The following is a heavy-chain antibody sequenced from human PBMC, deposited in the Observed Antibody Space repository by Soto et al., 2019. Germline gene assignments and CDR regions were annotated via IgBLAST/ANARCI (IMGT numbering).Heavy chain of an antibody. Sequence: ALVKVSWKVAGYAFSELSTPWVQKAPGKGLEWMGGFDPEDGETIYAQKFQGRVTITEDTSTDTAYMELSSLRSEDTAVYYCATVTLYYYGSGSYYRNWFDPWCQGPLVTVS. J-gene: IGHJ5*02. CDR3: ATVTLYYYGSGSYYRNWFDP. D-gene: IGHD3-10*01. V-gene: IGHV1-24*01. CDR1: GYAFSELS. CDR2: FDPEDGET.